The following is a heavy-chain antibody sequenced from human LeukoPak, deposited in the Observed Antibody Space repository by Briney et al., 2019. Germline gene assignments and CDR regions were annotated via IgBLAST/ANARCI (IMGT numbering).Heavy chain of an antibody. J-gene: IGHJ3*02. D-gene: IGHD1-1*01. Sequence: SETLSLTCAVYGGSFSGYYWSWIRQPPGKGLEWIGYIYYSGSTNYNPSLKSRVTISVDTSKNQFSLKLSSVTAADTAVYYCARDGMLIPGAFGIWGQGTMVTVSS. V-gene: IGHV4-59*12. CDR1: GGSFSGYY. CDR3: ARDGMLIPGAFGI. CDR2: IYYSGST.